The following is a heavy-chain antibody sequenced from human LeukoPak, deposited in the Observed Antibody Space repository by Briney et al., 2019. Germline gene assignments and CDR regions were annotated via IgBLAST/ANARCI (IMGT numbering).Heavy chain of an antibody. CDR2: IYYSGST. V-gene: IGHV4-39*01. J-gene: IGHJ4*02. Sequence: PSETLSLTCTVSGGSISSSSYYWGWIRQPPGKGLEWIGSIYYSGSTYYNPSLKSRVTISVDTSKNQFSLKLSSVTAADTAVYYCASEVAAAGRFFDYWDQGTLVTVSS. D-gene: IGHD6-13*01. CDR1: GGSISSSSYY. CDR3: ASEVAAAGRFFDY.